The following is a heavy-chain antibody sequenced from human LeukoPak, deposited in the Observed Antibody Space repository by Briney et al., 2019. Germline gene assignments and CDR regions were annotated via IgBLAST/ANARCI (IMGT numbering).Heavy chain of an antibody. Sequence: SGPTLVKPTQTLTLTCTFSGFSLSTSGVGVGWIRQPPGKALEWLALIYWDDDKRYSPSLKSRLTITKDTSKNQVVLTMTNMDPVDTTTYYCAQSCGVAARPSGAGLDYWGQGTLVTVSS. CDR3: AQSCGVAARPSGAGLDY. CDR1: GFSLSTSGVG. D-gene: IGHD6-13*01. CDR2: IYWDDDK. J-gene: IGHJ4*02. V-gene: IGHV2-5*02.